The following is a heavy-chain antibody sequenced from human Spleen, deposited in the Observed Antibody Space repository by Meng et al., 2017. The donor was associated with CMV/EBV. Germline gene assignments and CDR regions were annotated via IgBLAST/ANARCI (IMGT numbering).Heavy chain of an antibody. CDR1: GFTFSDYY. J-gene: IGHJ6*02. V-gene: IGHV3-11*01. Sequence: GGALRLSCAASGFTFSDYYMSWIRQAPGKGLKWVSYISSSDSSIYYADSVKSRFTISRDNAKNSLYLQMNSPRAEDTAVYYCARKTGHDSGLTGGMDVWGQGTTVTVSS. CDR3: ARKTGHDSGLTGGMDV. CDR2: ISSSDSSI. D-gene: IGHD3-22*01.